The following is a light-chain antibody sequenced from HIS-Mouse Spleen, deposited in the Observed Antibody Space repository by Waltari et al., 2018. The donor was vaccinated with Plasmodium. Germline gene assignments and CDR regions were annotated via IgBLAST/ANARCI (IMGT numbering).Light chain of an antibody. J-gene: IGKJ3*01. Sequence: EIVMTQSPATLSVSPGERATLSCRASQSVSSKLAWYQQKPGQAPMLLIYGASTRATGIPARFSGSESGTEFTLTISSLQSEDSAVYYCQQYNNWSFTFGPGTKVDIK. CDR1: QSVSSK. V-gene: IGKV3-15*01. CDR3: QQYNNWSFT. CDR2: GAS.